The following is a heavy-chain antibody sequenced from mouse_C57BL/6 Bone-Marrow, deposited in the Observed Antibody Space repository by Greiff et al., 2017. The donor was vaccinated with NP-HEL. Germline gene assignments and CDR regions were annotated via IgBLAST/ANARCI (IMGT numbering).Heavy chain of an antibody. CDR2: ISYDGSN. CDR3: ARDWALYAMDY. CDR1: GYSITSGYY. Sequence: DVKLVESGPGLVKPSQSLSLTCSVTGYSITSGYYWNWIRQFPGNKLEWMGYISYDGSNNYNPSLKNRISITRDTSKNQFFLKLNSVTTEDTATYYCARDWALYAMDYWGQGTSVTVSS. V-gene: IGHV3-6*01. J-gene: IGHJ4*01.